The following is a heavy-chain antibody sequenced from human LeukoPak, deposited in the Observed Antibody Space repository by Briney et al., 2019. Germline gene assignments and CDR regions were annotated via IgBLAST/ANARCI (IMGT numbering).Heavy chain of an antibody. J-gene: IGHJ4*02. CDR2: FDPEDGET. CDR3: ATPAGYSSGWLPRY. Sequence: ASVKVSCKVSGYTLTELSMHWVRQAPGKGLEWMGGFDPEDGETIYAQKFQGRVTMTEDTSTDTAYMELSSLRSEDTAVYYCATPAGYSSGWLPRYWGQGTLVTVSS. CDR1: GYTLTELS. D-gene: IGHD6-19*01. V-gene: IGHV1-24*01.